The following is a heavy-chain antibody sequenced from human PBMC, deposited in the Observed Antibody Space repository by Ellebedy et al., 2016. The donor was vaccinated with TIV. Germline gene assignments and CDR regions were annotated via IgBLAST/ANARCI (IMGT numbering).Heavy chain of an antibody. J-gene: IGHJ4*02. D-gene: IGHD6-25*01. CDR2: INQNGSQM. CDR3: VRAIAALASF. Sequence: GESLKISXAASGFSLSDYWMNWVRQTPGKGLEWVANINQNGSQMWYLDSVKGRFTISRDNAKNSVYLQMNSLGAEDTALYYCVRAIAALASFWGQGTLVTVSS. V-gene: IGHV3-7*01. CDR1: GFSLSDYW.